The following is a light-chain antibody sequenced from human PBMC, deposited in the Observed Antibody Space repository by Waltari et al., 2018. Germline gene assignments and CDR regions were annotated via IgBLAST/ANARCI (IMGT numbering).Light chain of an antibody. V-gene: IGKV1-39*01. CDR2: GSS. Sequence: DIQMTQSPSSLSASVGDRVTITCRASQSVTTYLSWYQQKPGKAPKLLIYGSSTLQSGVPSRFYGGGSGTDFTLTISSLQPEDFATYYCLQTYSTPRTFGKANQLEIK. CDR3: LQTYSTPRT. J-gene: IGKJ1*01. CDR1: QSVTTY.